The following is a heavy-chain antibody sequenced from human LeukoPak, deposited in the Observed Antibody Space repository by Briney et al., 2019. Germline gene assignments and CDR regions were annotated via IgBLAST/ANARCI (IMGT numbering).Heavy chain of an antibody. V-gene: IGHV3-7*01. D-gene: IGHD6-13*01. CDR3: ARDREYSSSWRYYYYYMDV. CDR2: IKQDGSEK. Sequence: GGSLRLSCAASGFTFSSYWMSWVRQAPGKGLEWVANIKQDGSEKYYVDSVKGRFTISRDNAKNSLYLQMNSLRAEDTAVYYCARDREYSSSWRYYYYYMDVWGKGTTVTISS. CDR1: GFTFSSYW. J-gene: IGHJ6*03.